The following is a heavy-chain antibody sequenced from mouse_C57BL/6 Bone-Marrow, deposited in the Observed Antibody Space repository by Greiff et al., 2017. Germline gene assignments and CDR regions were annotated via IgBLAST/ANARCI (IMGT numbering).Heavy chain of an antibody. V-gene: IGHV3-8*01. CDR2: ISYSGNT. Sequence: EVQGVESGPGLAKPSQTLSLTCSVTGYYITSDYWNLIRKFPGTKLENMGDISYSGNTYYNQSLKSRISITRDTSKNQYYLQLNTVTTDDTATYYFARSVLLRFVFDFWSPGTTLTYSS. CDR1: GYYITSDY. D-gene: IGHD1-1*01. J-gene: IGHJ2*01. CDR3: ARSVLLRFVFDF.